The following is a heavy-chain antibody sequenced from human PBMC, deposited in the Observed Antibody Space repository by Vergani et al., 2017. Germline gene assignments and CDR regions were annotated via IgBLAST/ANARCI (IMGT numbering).Heavy chain of an antibody. V-gene: IGHV3-30*03. CDR1: GFTFSSYG. CDR3: SYGMDV. J-gene: IGHJ6*02. Sequence: QVQLVESGGGVVQPGRSLRLSCAASGFTFSSYGMHWVRQAPGKGLEWVAVISYDGSNKYYADSVKGRFTISRDNSKNTLHLQLNSLRVEDTAVYFCSYGMDVWGQGTTVTVSS. CDR2: ISYDGSNK.